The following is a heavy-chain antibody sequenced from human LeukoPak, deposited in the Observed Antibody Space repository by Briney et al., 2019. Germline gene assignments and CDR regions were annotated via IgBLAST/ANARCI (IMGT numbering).Heavy chain of an antibody. CDR3: ARVIAVAGAGYYYYGMDV. J-gene: IGHJ6*02. CDR2: INSDGSST. D-gene: IGHD6-19*01. V-gene: IGHV3-74*01. Sequence: GGSLRLSCAASGFTFSSYWMHWVRQAPGKGLVWVSRINSDGSSTSYADSVKGRLTISRDNAKNTLYLQMNSLRAEDTAVYYCARVIAVAGAGYYYYGMDVWGQGTTVTVSS. CDR1: GFTFSSYW.